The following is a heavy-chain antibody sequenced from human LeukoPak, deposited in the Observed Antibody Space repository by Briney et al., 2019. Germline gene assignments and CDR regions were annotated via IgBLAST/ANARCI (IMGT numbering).Heavy chain of an antibody. V-gene: IGHV3-30-3*01. CDR1: GFTFSSYA. Sequence: PGRSLRLSCAASGFTFSSYAMHWVRQAPGKGLEWVAVTSYDGSNKYYADSVKGRFTISRDNSKNTLYLQMNSLRAEDTAVYYCARDTRGDYYFDYWGQGTLVTVSS. J-gene: IGHJ4*02. CDR3: ARDTRGDYYFDY. CDR2: TSYDGSNK. D-gene: IGHD2-21*02.